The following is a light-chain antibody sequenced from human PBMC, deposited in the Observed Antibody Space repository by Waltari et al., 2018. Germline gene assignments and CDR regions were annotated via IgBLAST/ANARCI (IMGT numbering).Light chain of an antibody. CDR1: QSVSSSY. V-gene: IGKV3-20*01. Sequence: EIVLTQSPGTLSLSPGERATLSCRASQSVSSSYLAWYQQKPGQPPRLLICGASSRATGIPDRFSGSGSGTDFTLTISRLEPEDFAVYYCQQYGSSPPVTFGQGTRLDIK. J-gene: IGKJ5*01. CDR3: QQYGSSPPVT. CDR2: GAS.